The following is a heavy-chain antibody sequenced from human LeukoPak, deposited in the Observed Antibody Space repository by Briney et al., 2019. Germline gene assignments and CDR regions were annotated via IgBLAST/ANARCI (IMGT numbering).Heavy chain of an antibody. CDR2: INSDGSST. D-gene: IGHD5-18*01. Sequence: GGSLRLSCAASLFTLRSYWMHWVRHALGKGLVGVSRINSDGSSTSYADSVKGRFTIPRDNPKNTLYLQMNSLRAEDPAVYYCARDTAMVYWYFDLWGRGTLVTASS. V-gene: IGHV3-74*01. CDR1: LFTLRSYW. J-gene: IGHJ2*01. CDR3: ARDTAMVYWYFDL.